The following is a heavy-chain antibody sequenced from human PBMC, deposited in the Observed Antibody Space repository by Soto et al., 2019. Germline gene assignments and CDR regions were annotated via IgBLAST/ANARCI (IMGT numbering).Heavy chain of an antibody. CDR2: INPNSGGT. CDR3: ARGGDYYYGAGSYYGY. D-gene: IGHD3-10*01. J-gene: IGHJ4*02. CDR1: GYTFTGYY. V-gene: IGHV1-2*04. Sequence: QVQLVQSGAEVKKPGASVKVSCKASGYTFTGYYMHWVRQAPGQGLEWMGWINPNSGGTNYAQKFQGWVTMTRDTSISTAYMGLSRLRSDDTAVYYCARGGDYYYGAGSYYGYWGQGTLVTVSS.